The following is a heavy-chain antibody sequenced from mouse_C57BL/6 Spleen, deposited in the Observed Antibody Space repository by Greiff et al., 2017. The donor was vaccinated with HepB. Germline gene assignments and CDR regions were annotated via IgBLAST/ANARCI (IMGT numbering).Heavy chain of an antibody. CDR3: ARAYSNHPYFDY. J-gene: IGHJ2*01. CDR2: INYDGSST. CDR1: GFTFSDYY. Sequence: EVQLVESEGGLVQPGSSMKLSCTASGFTFSDYYMAWVRQVPEKGLEWVANINYDGSSTYYLDSLKSRFIISRDNAKNILYLQMSSLKSEDTATYYCARAYSNHPYFDYWGQGTTLTVSS. D-gene: IGHD2-5*01. V-gene: IGHV5-16*01.